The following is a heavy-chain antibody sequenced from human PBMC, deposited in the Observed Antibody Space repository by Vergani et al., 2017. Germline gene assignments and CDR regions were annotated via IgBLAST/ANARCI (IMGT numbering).Heavy chain of an antibody. Sequence: QVQLQESGPGLVKPSQTLSLTCTVSGGSISSGGYYWSWIRQHPGKGLEWIGYIYYSGSTYYNPSPKSRVTISVDSSKNQFSLKLSSGTAADTAVYCCARSSYSSGWGYWGQGTLVTVSS. V-gene: IGHV4-31*03. J-gene: IGHJ4*02. CDR2: IYYSGST. CDR1: GGSISSGGYY. D-gene: IGHD6-19*01. CDR3: ARSSYSSGWGY.